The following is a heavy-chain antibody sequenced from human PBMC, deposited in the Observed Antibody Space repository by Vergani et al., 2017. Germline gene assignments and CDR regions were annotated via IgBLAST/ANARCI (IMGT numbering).Heavy chain of an antibody. D-gene: IGHD3-22*01. J-gene: IGHJ4*02. CDR3: AKAAMIVVGPFDY. Sequence: VQLVESGGGVVQPGRSLRLSCAASGFTFSSYGMHWVRQAPGKGLEWVSAISGSGGSTYYADSVKGRFTISRDNSKNTLYLQMNSLRAEDTAVYYCAKAAMIVVGPFDYWGQGTLVTVSS. V-gene: IGHV3-23*04. CDR2: ISGSGGST. CDR1: GFTFSSYG.